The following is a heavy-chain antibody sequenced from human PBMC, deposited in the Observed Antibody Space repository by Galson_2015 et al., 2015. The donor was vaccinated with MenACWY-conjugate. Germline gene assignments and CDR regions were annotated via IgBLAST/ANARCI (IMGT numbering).Heavy chain of an antibody. Sequence: SLRLSCAASGFTFSTYSMNWVRQAPGKGLEWVSYISSSSSTIYYADSVKGRFTISRDNAKNSLYLQMNTLRDEDTAVYYCARVPGYSYGSYDWRGQGTLVTVSS. CDR3: ARVPGYSYGSYDW. J-gene: IGHJ4*02. CDR2: ISSSSSTI. V-gene: IGHV3-48*02. D-gene: IGHD5-18*01. CDR1: GFTFSTYS.